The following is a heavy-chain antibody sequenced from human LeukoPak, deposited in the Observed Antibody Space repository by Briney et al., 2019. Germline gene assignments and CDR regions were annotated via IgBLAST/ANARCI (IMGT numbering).Heavy chain of an antibody. CDR3: ARSSLTILSGKFYYYYMDV. CDR1: GYTFTNYG. J-gene: IGHJ6*03. D-gene: IGHD2/OR15-2a*01. Sequence: GAPVKVSCKASGYTFTNYGVNWVRQAPGQALEWMGWISGYRGNTNYAQKLQGRVTLTTDSSTGTAYMELRSLRSDDTAVYYCARSSLTILSGKFYYYYMDVWGEGTTVTISS. V-gene: IGHV1-18*01. CDR2: ISGYRGNT.